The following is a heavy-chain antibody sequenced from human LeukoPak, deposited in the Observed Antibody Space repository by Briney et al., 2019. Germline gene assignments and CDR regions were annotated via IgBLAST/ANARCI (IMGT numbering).Heavy chain of an antibody. J-gene: IGHJ4*02. CDR3: ASTRRAAVAGRFDS. CDR2: IYHSGNT. D-gene: IGHD6-19*01. Sequence: NPSETLSLTCNVSGASMSSNYWSWIRQPPGKGLEWIGYIYHSGNTNYSPSLEIRVTMPVDESKNQVSLRVHFVSAADTAVYYCASTRRAAVAGRFDSWGQGTLVTVSS. V-gene: IGHV4-4*09. CDR1: GASMSSNY.